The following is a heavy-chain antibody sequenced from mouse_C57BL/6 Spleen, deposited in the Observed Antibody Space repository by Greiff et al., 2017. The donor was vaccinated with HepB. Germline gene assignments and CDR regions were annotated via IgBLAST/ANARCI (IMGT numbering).Heavy chain of an antibody. D-gene: IGHD2-4*01. J-gene: IGHJ4*01. Sequence: EVKLVESGEGLVKPGGSLKLSCAASGFTFSSYAMSWVRQTPEKRLEWVAYISSGGDYIYYADTVKGRFTISRDNARNTLYLQMSSLKSEDTAMYYCTRGGDYDGDAMDYWGQGTSVTVSS. CDR1: GFTFSSYA. CDR2: ISSGGDYI. V-gene: IGHV5-9-1*02. CDR3: TRGGDYDGDAMDY.